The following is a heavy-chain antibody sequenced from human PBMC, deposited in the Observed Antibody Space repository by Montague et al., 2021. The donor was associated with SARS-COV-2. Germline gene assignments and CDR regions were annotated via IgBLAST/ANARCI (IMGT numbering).Heavy chain of an antibody. V-gene: IGHV3-7*01. CDR3: SSGDFFDY. D-gene: IGHD3-16*01. CDR2: IKEDGSVR. Sequence: SLRLSCAASGFTFSSQWMSWARQAPGKGLEWVANIKEDGSVRQYADSVKGRFTISRDNAKNSLLLQMNSLRVEDTAVYYCSSGDFFDYWGQGTLVTVSS. CDR1: GFTFSSQW. J-gene: IGHJ4*02.